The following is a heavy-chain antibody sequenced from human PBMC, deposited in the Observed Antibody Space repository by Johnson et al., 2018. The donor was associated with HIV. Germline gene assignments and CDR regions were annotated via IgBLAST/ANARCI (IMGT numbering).Heavy chain of an antibody. Sequence: VQLVESGGGLVQPGGSLRLSCAASGFTFRDYYMSWIRQAPGKGLEWVSVIYIGGSTYYADSVKGRFTISRDNSKNTLYLQMNSLKTEDTAVYYCTTYSIIHAFDIWGQGTMVTVSS. CDR3: TTYSIIHAFDI. CDR1: GFTFRDYY. D-gene: IGHD6-13*01. CDR2: IYIGGST. V-gene: IGHV3-66*01. J-gene: IGHJ3*02.